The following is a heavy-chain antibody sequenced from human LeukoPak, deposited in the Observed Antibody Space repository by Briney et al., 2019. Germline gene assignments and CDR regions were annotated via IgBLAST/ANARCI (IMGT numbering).Heavy chain of an antibody. V-gene: IGHV3-23*01. Sequence: PGGSLRLSRAASGFTFSNYGMNWVRQAPGKGLEWVSALSSSGGSTYYADSVKGRFTISRDNSKNTLYLQMSSLRAEDTAVYYCAKGGGFDWLSYYYMDVWGKGTTVIISS. CDR3: AKGGGFDWLSYYYMDV. CDR1: GFTFSNYG. D-gene: IGHD3-9*01. CDR2: LSSSGGST. J-gene: IGHJ6*03.